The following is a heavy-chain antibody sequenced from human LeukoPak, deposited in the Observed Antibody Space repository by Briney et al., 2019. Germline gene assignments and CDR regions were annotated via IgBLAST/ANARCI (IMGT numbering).Heavy chain of an antibody. D-gene: IGHD5-18*01. CDR3: ARGPDTAMVPPYYFDY. CDR2: ISYDGSNK. Sequence: GGSLRLSCAASGFTFSSYVMHWVGQAGGKGGAGVAVISYDGSNKYYADSVKGRFTISRDNSKNTLYLQMNSLRAEDTAVYYCARGPDTAMVPPYYFDYWGQRTLVTVSS. V-gene: IGHV3-30-3*01. CDR1: GFTFSSYV. J-gene: IGHJ4*02.